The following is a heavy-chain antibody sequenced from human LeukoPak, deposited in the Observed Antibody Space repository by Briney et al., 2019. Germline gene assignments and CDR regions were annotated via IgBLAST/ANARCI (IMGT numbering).Heavy chain of an antibody. CDR2: IGPHSTFT. J-gene: IGHJ4*02. Sequence: ASVKVSCKSSGFTFTDHYIHWVRQGPGQGLEWMGYIGPHSTFTSSPQEFQGRVTMTRDASMSTAYMELTRLTSDDAAVYYCVREGEGPLSKDFDYWGQGTLVTVSS. CDR3: VREGEGPLSKDFDY. V-gene: IGHV1-2*02. D-gene: IGHD2/OR15-2a*01. CDR1: GFTFTDHY.